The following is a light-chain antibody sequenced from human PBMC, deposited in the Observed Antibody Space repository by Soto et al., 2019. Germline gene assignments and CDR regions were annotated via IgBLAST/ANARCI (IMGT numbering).Light chain of an antibody. CDR3: CSYAGAYV. CDR1: SSDAAGYKY. V-gene: IGLV2-11*01. J-gene: IGLJ1*01. Sequence: QSALTQPRSVSGSPGQSVTISCTGTSSDAAGYKYVSWYQQHPGKAPKLVIFDVTERPSGVPDRFSGSKSGNTASLTISGLRAEDEADYYCCSYAGAYVFGSGTKVTV. CDR2: DVT.